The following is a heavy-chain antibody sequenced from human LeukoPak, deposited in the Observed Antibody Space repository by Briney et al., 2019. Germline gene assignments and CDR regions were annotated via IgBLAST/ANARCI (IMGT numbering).Heavy chain of an antibody. CDR2: IIPIFGPA. Sequence: SVKVSCKASGGTFSSYATSWVRQAPGQGLEWMGRIIPIFGPANYPQNFQGRVTISTDKSTTTVYMELSSLRFDDTAVYYCARDDRLWGGNPNMDVWGKGTTVTVS. CDR1: GGTFSSYA. CDR3: ARDDRLWGGNPNMDV. D-gene: IGHD4-23*01. J-gene: IGHJ6*03. V-gene: IGHV1-69*05.